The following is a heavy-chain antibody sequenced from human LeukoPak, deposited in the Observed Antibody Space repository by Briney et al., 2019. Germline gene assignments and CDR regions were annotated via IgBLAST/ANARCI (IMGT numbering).Heavy chain of an antibody. Sequence: PSETLSLTCAVSGDSISTYYWSWIRQSPGNGLEWVGYVYYSGGTTYNPSLKSRVTISVDTSKNQFSLKLSSVTAADTAVYYCARETSQKGAHYMDVWGKGTTITISS. CDR1: GDSISTYY. CDR3: ARETSQKGAHYMDV. J-gene: IGHJ6*03. V-gene: IGHV4-59*01. CDR2: VYYSGGT. D-gene: IGHD3-16*01.